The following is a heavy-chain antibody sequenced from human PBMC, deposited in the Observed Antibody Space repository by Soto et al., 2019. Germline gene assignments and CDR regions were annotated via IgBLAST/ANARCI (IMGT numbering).Heavy chain of an antibody. V-gene: IGHV4-39*01. D-gene: IGHD2-2*01. CDR2: VYYTGTT. CDR3: ARNWNLALVPAAYFDS. CDR1: NFSVLTSIYY. Sequence: SETLSLTCTVSNFSVLTSIYYWAWIRQPPGKGLGWVGTVYYTGTTYYNPSLQSRVTISIDTSKNQFSLNLNSVTAADTAVYYCARNWNLALVPAAYFDSWGQGTTVTVYS. J-gene: IGHJ4*02.